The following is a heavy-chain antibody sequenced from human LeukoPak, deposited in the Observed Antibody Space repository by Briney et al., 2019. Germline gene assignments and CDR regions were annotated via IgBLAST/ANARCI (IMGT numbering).Heavy chain of an antibody. CDR2: IYSGGST. D-gene: IGHD7-27*01. V-gene: IGHV3-53*04. J-gene: IGHJ4*02. CDR3: AGYWGL. Sequence: PGGSLRLSCAASGFTVSSNYMSCVRHAPGNGLERVSVIYSGGSTYYADSVKGRFTISRHKSKNTLYLQMNSLRAEDTAVYYCAGYWGLRGQGTLVTVSS. CDR1: GFTVSSNY.